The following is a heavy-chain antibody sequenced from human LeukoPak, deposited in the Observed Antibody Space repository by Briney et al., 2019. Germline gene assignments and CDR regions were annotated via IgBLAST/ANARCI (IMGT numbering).Heavy chain of an antibody. J-gene: IGHJ6*03. CDR3: ARSEQLAYYYYYMDV. V-gene: IGHV1-69*05. CDR2: IIPIFGTA. D-gene: IGHD6-6*01. CDR1: GGTFSSYA. Sequence: SVKVSCKASGGTFSSYAISWVRQAPGQGLEWMGGIIPIFGTANYAQKFQGRVTITTDESTSTAYMELSSLRSEDTAVYYCARSEQLAYYYYYMDVWGKGTTVTVSS.